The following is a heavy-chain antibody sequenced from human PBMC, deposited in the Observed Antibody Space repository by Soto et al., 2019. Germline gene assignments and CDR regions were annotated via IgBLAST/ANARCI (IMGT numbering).Heavy chain of an antibody. V-gene: IGHV4-30-4*01. CDR3: ARWWFGEFFDY. CDR2: IYYSGST. CDR1: GGSISSGDYY. D-gene: IGHD3-10*01. Sequence: QVQLQESGPGLVKPSQTLSLTCTVSGGSISSGDYYWSWIRQPPGKGLEWIGSIYYSGSTYYNPSPKRRVTISVATSKNQFTLKLSSVTAADTAVYYCARWWFGEFFDYWGQGTLVTVSS. J-gene: IGHJ4*02.